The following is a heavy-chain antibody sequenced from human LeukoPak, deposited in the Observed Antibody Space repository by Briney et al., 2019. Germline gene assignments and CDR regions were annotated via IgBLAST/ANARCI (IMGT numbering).Heavy chain of an antibody. CDR3: ARVGWSGYYTSYYFDY. D-gene: IGHD3-3*01. V-gene: IGHV4-4*07. J-gene: IGHJ4*02. CDR2: IYTSGST. CDR1: GGSISRYY. Sequence: SETLSLTCTVSGGSISRYYWSWIRQPAGKGLEWIGRIYTSGSTNYNPSLKSRVTMSVDTSKNQFSLKLSSVTAADTAVYYCARVGWSGYYTSYYFDYWGQGTLVTVSS.